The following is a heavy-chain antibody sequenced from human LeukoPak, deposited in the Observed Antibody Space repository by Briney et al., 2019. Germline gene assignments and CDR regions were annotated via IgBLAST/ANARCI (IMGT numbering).Heavy chain of an antibody. Sequence: GGSLRLSCAASGVTLSSYAMSWARQAPGKGLEWVSGISSSGSGGNTYYADSVKGRFTISRDSPKNTLFLHMNTLRAEDTAIYYCARCQNLGSAADAFDIWGQGTMVTVFS. D-gene: IGHD2-15*01. CDR3: ARCQNLGSAADAFDI. J-gene: IGHJ3*02. CDR2: ISSSGSGGNT. CDR1: GVTLSSYA. V-gene: IGHV3-23*01.